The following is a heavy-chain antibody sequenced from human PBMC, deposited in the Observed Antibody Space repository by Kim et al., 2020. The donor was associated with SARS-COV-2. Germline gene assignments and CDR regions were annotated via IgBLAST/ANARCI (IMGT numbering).Heavy chain of an antibody. CDR3: AKGYSISRPNWFDP. V-gene: IGHV3-23*01. J-gene: IGHJ5*02. D-gene: IGHD2-15*01. Sequence: YADAVRGRFTNSRDNSKNTLFRQMNSLRTEDTAVYYCAKGYSISRPNWFDPWGQGTLVTVSS.